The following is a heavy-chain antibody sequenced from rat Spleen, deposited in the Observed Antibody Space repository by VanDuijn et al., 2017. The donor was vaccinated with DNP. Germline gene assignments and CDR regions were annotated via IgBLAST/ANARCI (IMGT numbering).Heavy chain of an antibody. J-gene: IGHJ2*01. CDR2: ISYSGST. V-gene: IGHV3-1*01. Sequence: EVQLQESGPGLVKPSQSLSLTCSVIGFSITSTYRWNWIRQFPGNKMEYIGHISYSGSTNYNPSLKSRISITRDTSKNQFFLQLNSVTPEDTATYYCARWTRYFDYWGQGVMVTVSS. D-gene: IGHD1-4*01. CDR3: ARWTRYFDY. CDR1: GFSITSTY.